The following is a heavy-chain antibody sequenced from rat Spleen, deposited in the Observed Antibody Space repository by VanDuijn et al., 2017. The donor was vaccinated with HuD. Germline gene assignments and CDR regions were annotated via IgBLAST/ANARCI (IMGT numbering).Heavy chain of an antibody. V-gene: IGHV5-31*01. CDR2: ITNTGGST. Sequence: EVQLVESGGGLVQPGRSLKLSCVASGFTFNNYWMTWIRQATGKGLEWVASITNTGGSTYYPDSVKGRFTISRDNAKSTLYLQMNSLRSEDTATYYCTRGGGTTRDFDYWGQGVMVTVSS. CDR1: GFTFNNYW. CDR3: TRGGGTTRDFDY. J-gene: IGHJ2*01. D-gene: IGHD1-5*01.